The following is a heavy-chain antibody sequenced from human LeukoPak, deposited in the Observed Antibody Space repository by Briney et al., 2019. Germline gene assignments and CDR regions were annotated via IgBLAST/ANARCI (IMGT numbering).Heavy chain of an antibody. Sequence: GGSLRLSCAASGFTFSSYGMHWVRQAPGKGLEWVAVISYDGSNKYYADSVKGRFTISKDNSKNTVYLQMSSLRVDDTAVYYCAKAASSSWPSYYYGMDVWGQGTTVTVSS. CDR3: AKAASSSWPSYYYGMDV. CDR2: ISYDGSNK. J-gene: IGHJ6*02. CDR1: GFTFSSYG. V-gene: IGHV3-30*18. D-gene: IGHD6-13*01.